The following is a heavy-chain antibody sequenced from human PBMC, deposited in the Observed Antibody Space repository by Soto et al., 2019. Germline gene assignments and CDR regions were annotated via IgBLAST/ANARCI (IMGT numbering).Heavy chain of an antibody. CDR3: ARDTYHVLMVNAPNLYGMDV. J-gene: IGHJ6*02. Sequence: QVQLVQSGAEVKKPGASVKVSCKASGYTFTTYDISWVRQAPGQGLEWMGRISTYNGNTNYPQSLQGRLTMTTDTSTATAYMDLRSLRSDETAVYYCARDTYHVLMVNAPNLYGMDVWGQGTKVTVSS. CDR2: ISTYNGNT. D-gene: IGHD2-8*01. CDR1: GYTFTTYD. V-gene: IGHV1-18*01.